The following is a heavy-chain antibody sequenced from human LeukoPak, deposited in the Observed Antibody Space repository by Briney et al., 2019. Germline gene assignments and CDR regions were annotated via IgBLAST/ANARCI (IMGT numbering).Heavy chain of an antibody. J-gene: IGHJ1*01. CDR2: ISCDGSNK. V-gene: IGHV3-30*18. D-gene: IGHD5-18*01. CDR3: AEDRYSYAFEYFQH. Sequence: PGGSLRLSCAASGFTFSSYGMHWVRQAPGKGLEWVAVISCDGSNKYYADSVKGRFTISRDNSKNTLYLQMNSLRAEDTAVYYCAEDRYSYAFEYFQHWGQGTLVTASS. CDR1: GFTFSSYG.